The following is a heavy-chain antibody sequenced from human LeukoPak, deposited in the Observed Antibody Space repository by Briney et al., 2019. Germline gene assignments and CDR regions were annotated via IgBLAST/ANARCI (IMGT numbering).Heavy chain of an antibody. J-gene: IGHJ4*02. Sequence: GGSLRLSCAASGFTFSGSAMHWVRQASGKGLEWVGRIRSKANSYATAYAASVKGRFTTSRDDSKNTAYLQMNSLKTEDTAVYYCIGYSSSWDHDYWGQGTLVTVSS. CDR1: GFTFSGSA. V-gene: IGHV3-73*01. CDR2: IRSKANSYAT. CDR3: IGYSSSWDHDY. D-gene: IGHD6-13*01.